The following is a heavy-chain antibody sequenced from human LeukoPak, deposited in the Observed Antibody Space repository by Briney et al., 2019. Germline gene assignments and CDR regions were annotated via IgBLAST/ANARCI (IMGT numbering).Heavy chain of an antibody. CDR1: GGSISSSSYY. CDR3: ASNGGYSSPVDY. D-gene: IGHD6-13*01. CDR2: IYYSGST. V-gene: IGHV4-39*01. Sequence: SETLSLTCTVSGGSISSSSYYWGWLRRPPGTGLEWIGSIYYSGSTYYNPSLKSRVTISVDTSKNQFSLKLSSVTAADTAVYYCASNGGYSSPVDYWGQGTLVTVSS. J-gene: IGHJ4*02.